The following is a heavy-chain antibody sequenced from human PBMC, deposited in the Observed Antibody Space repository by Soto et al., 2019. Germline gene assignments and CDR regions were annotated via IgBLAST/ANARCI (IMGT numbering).Heavy chain of an antibody. CDR3: ARDGCSGGSCYWDYYYYYMDV. D-gene: IGHD2-15*01. J-gene: IGHJ6*03. CDR1: GGTFSSYT. Sequence: QVQLVQSGAEVKKPGSSVKVSCKASGGTFSSYTISWVRQAPGQGLEWMGRIIPILGIANYAQKFQGRVTITAVKSTSTAYMELSSLRSEDTAVYYCARDGCSGGSCYWDYYYYYMDVWGKGTTVTVSS. V-gene: IGHV1-69*08. CDR2: IIPILGIA.